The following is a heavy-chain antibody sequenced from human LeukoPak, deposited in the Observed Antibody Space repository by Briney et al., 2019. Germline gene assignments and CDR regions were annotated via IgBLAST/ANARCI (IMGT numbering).Heavy chain of an antibody. Sequence: PSQTLSLTCSVSGGSVTSGPNYWNWFRRPAGKGLEWIGRIQTSGRVNYNPSLKSRVTVYLDTPKNLVSLQLTSVTAADTAVYYCARDRGNGDYGDYFDSWGQGTQVTVSS. CDR3: ARDRGNGDYGDYFDS. D-gene: IGHD4-17*01. V-gene: IGHV4-61*02. J-gene: IGHJ4*02. CDR2: IQTSGRV. CDR1: GGSVTSGPNY.